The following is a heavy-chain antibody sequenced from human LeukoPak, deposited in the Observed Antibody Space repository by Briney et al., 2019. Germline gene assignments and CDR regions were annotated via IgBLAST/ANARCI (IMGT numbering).Heavy chain of an antibody. Sequence: PSETLSLTCTVSGGSISSYYWSWIRQPPGKGLEWIGYIYYSGSTNYNPSLKSRVTISVDTSKNQFSLKLSSVTAADTAVYYCAREGYCTNGVCHAGYYFDYWGQGTLVTASS. D-gene: IGHD2-8*01. V-gene: IGHV4-59*01. J-gene: IGHJ4*02. CDR3: AREGYCTNGVCHAGYYFDY. CDR2: IYYSGST. CDR1: GGSISSYY.